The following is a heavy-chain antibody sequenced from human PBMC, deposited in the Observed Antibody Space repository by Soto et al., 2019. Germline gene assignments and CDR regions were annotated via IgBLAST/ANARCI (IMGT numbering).Heavy chain of an antibody. D-gene: IGHD3-10*01. Sequence: GGSLRLSCPAYGFTFSSYGIHWFRQAPGKGLEWVAIISYDGSLKYYADSVKGRFTISRDNSKSALYLQMNSLRPEDTAVYYCAKDFKVSGSYYGSLNYYYGMDVWGQGTTVTVSS. CDR2: ISYDGSLK. CDR1: GFTFSSYG. V-gene: IGHV3-30*18. CDR3: AKDFKVSGSYYGSLNYYYGMDV. J-gene: IGHJ6*02.